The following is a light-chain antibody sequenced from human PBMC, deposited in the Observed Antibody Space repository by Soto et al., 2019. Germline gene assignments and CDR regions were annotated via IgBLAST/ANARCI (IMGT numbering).Light chain of an antibody. J-gene: IGKJ1*01. CDR2: GAS. V-gene: IGKV3-15*01. Sequence: EILMTQSPATLSVSPGERATLSCRASQSVDSNLAWYQQKPGQAPRLLIYGASTRATGIPARFSGSGSGTDFTLTISSLEPEDFAVYYCQQRSNWPTFGQGTKVDIK. CDR1: QSVDSN. CDR3: QQRSNWPT.